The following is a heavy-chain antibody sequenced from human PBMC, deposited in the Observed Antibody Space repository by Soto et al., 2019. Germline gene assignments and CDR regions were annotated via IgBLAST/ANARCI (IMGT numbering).Heavy chain of an antibody. V-gene: IGHV4-59*07. D-gene: IGHD1-26*01. CDR1: GGSISGYY. CDR2: IYYRGST. J-gene: IGHJ6*02. CDR3: ARQQLLPFYYALDV. Sequence: QVQLQESGPGLLKPSDTLSLTCNVSGGSISGYYWSWIRQSPGKGLEYIGYIYYRGSTHYNSYLKSRVTMSVDTSRNQFSLKMNSVTAADTAVYYCARQQLLPFYYALDVWGQGTTVTVSS.